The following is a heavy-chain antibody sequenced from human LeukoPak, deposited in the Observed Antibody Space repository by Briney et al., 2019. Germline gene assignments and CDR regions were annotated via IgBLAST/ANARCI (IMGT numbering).Heavy chain of an antibody. V-gene: IGHV4-39*01. CDR2: IYYSGST. Sequence: PSETLSLTCTVSGGSISSSSYYWGWIRQPPGKGLEWIGSIYYSGSTYYNPSLKSRVTISVDTSKNQFSLKLSSVTAADTAVYYCARRRWDYGGNVSDYWGQGTLVTVSS. J-gene: IGHJ4*02. D-gene: IGHD4-23*01. CDR1: GGSISSSSYY. CDR3: ARRRWDYGGNVSDY.